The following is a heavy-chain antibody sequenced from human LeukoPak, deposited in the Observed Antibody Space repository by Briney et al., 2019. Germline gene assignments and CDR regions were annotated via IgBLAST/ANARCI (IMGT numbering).Heavy chain of an antibody. Sequence: PSETLSLTCTVSGGSISSGGYYWSWLRQHPGKGLEWIGYIYYSGSTYYNPSLKSRVTISVDTSKNQFSLKLSPVTAADTAVYYCARDRGPRGVDPWGQGTLVTVSS. CDR1: GGSISSGGYY. CDR3: ARDRGPRGVDP. J-gene: IGHJ5*02. D-gene: IGHD3-10*01. CDR2: IYYSGST. V-gene: IGHV4-31*03.